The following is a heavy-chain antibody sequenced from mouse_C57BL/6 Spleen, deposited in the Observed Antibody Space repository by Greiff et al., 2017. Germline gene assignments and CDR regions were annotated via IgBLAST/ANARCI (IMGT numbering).Heavy chain of an antibody. CDR3: ARSYYGSSYDYAMDY. J-gene: IGHJ4*01. CDR1: GFNIKDYY. CDR2: IDPEDGET. Sequence: VTLKESGAELVKPGASVKLSCTASGFNIKDYYMHWVKQRTEQGLEWIGRIDPEDGETKYAPKFQGKATITADTSSNTAYLQLSSLTSEDTAVYYCARSYYGSSYDYAMDYWGQGTSVTVSS. D-gene: IGHD1-1*01. V-gene: IGHV14-2*01.